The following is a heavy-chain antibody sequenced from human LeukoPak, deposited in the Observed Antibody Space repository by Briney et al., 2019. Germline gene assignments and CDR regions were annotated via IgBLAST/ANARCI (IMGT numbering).Heavy chain of an antibody. CDR3: ARVGGYDFWSGYFDYYYMDV. V-gene: IGHV1-18*01. CDR1: GYTFTSYG. J-gene: IGHJ6*03. CDR2: ISAYNGNT. Sequence: GASVKVSCKASGYTFTSYGISWVRQAPGQGLEWMGWISAYNGNTNYAQKLQGRVTMTTDTSTSTAYMELRSLRSDDTAVYYCARVGGYDFWSGYFDYYYMDVWGKGTTVTVSS. D-gene: IGHD3-3*01.